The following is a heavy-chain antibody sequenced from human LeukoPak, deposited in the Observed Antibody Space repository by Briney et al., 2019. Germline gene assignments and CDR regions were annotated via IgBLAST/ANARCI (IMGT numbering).Heavy chain of an antibody. D-gene: IGHD1-1*01. J-gene: IGHJ5*02. Sequence: PSETLSLTCTVSGGSISSSSYYWGWIRQPPGKGLEWIGSVYYSGSTLYSGSTYYNPSLKSRVTISVDSSKHQFSLKLTSVTAADTAIYYCAREETGTTEYNWFDPWGQGTLVTVSS. CDR3: AREETGTTEYNWFDP. CDR2: VYYSGSTLYSGST. CDR1: GGSISSSSYY. V-gene: IGHV4-39*07.